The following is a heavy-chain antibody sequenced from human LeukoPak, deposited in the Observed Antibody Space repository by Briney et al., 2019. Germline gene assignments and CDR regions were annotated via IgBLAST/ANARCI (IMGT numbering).Heavy chain of an antibody. Sequence: AASVTVSCKASGGTFSSYAISWVRQAPGQGLEWMGTIIPILGIANYAEKLQGRVTITAGKSTSTAYMELSSLRSEDTAVYYCARLEGGSGWYVARAYYYGMDVWGQGTTVTVCS. D-gene: IGHD6-19*01. CDR2: IIPILGIA. J-gene: IGHJ6*02. V-gene: IGHV1-69*04. CDR1: GGTFSSYA. CDR3: ARLEGGSGWYVARAYYYGMDV.